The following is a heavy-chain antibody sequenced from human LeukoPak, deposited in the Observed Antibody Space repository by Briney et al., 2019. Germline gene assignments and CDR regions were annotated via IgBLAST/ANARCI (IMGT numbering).Heavy chain of an antibody. CDR3: AKPHDSSGYFLPFDS. D-gene: IGHD3-22*01. CDR1: GFTVSSNY. Sequence: GGSLRLSCTASGFTVSSNYMSWVRQAPGKGLEWVSVIYSGGSTYYADSVKGRFTISRDNSKNTLYLQMNSLRADDTAVYYCAKPHDSSGYFLPFDSWGQGTLVTVSS. V-gene: IGHV3-53*01. CDR2: IYSGGST. J-gene: IGHJ4*02.